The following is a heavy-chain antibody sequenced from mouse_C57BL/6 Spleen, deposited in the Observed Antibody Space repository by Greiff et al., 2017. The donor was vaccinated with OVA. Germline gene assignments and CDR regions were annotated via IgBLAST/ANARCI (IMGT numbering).Heavy chain of an antibody. V-gene: IGHV1-81*01. J-gene: IGHJ4*01. D-gene: IGHD1-1*01. Sequence: QVQLQQSGAELARPGASVKLSCKASGYTFTSYGISWVKQRTGQGLEWIGEIYPRSGNTYYNEKFKGKATLTADKSSSTAYMELRSLTSEDSAVYFCARREVITTVDYAMDYWGQGTSVTVSS. CDR2: IYPRSGNT. CDR3: ARREVITTVDYAMDY. CDR1: GYTFTSYG.